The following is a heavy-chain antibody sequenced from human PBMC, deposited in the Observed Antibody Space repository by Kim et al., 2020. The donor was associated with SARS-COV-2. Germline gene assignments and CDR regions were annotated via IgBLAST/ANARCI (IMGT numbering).Heavy chain of an antibody. CDR2: IYYSGST. D-gene: IGHD4-17*01. J-gene: IGHJ3*02. CDR3: ARHLGYGDYLKRRDAFDI. Sequence: SETLSLTCTVSGGSISSSSYYWGWIRQPPGKGLEWIGSIYYSGSTYYNPSLKSRVTISVDTSKNQFSLKLSSVTAADTAVYYCARHLGYGDYLKRRDAFDIWGQGTMVTVSS. V-gene: IGHV4-39*01. CDR1: GGSISSSSYY.